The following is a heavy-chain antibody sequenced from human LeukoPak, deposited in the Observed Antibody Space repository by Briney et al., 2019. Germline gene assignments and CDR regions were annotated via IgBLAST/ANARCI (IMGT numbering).Heavy chain of an antibody. V-gene: IGHV4-38-2*02. CDR1: GYSISSGYY. CDR2: IYHSGST. J-gene: IGHJ4*02. D-gene: IGHD3-22*01. CDR3: ARSITDSSGYLKGYYFDY. Sequence: SETLSLTCTVSGYSISSGYYWGWIRQPPGKGLEWIGSIYHSGSTYYNPSLKSRVTISVDTSKNQFSLKLSSVTAADTAVYYCARSITDSSGYLKGYYFDYWGQGTLVTVSS.